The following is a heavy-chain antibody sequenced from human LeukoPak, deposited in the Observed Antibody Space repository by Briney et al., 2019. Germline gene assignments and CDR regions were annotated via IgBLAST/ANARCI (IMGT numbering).Heavy chain of an antibody. CDR2: IRYDGSNK. CDR1: GFTFSSYG. CDR3: ARGGSYLSAFDI. V-gene: IGHV3-30*02. D-gene: IGHD1-26*01. Sequence: GGSLRLSCAASGFTFSSYGMHRVRQAPGKGLEWVAFIRYDGSNKYYADSVKGRFTISRDNSKNTLYLQMNSLRTEDTAVYYCARGGSYLSAFDIWGQGTMVTVSS. J-gene: IGHJ3*02.